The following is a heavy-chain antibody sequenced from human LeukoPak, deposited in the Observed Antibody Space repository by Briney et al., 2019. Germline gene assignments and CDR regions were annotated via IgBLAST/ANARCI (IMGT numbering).Heavy chain of an antibody. CDR1: GASISSYY. D-gene: IGHD6-6*01. J-gene: IGHJ4*02. Sequence: SETLSLTCTVSGASISSYYWSWIRQPPGKGLEWIGYIYYNGRTKYNPSLKSRVTISVDTSKNQFSLKMSSVTAADTAVYYCAEYTSSSAYFDHWGQGTLVTVSS. V-gene: IGHV4-59*08. CDR3: AEYTSSSAYFDH. CDR2: IYYNGRT.